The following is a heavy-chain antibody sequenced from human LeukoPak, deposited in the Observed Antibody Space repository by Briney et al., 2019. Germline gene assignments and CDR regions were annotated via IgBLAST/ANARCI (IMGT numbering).Heavy chain of an antibody. Sequence: PGGSLRLSCAASVFSLSGYWMSWVRQAPGQGLEWVANIGKDGSWIHYVDSVKGRFTISRDNAKNSLYLQMNSLRADDTAIYYCARDLDFYATDYWGQGTLVTVSS. J-gene: IGHJ4*02. D-gene: IGHD2/OR15-2a*01. CDR1: VFSLSGYW. CDR3: ARDLDFYATDY. CDR2: IGKDGSWI. V-gene: IGHV3-7*01.